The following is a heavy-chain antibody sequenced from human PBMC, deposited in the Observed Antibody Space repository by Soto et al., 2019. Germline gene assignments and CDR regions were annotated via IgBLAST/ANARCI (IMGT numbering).Heavy chain of an antibody. D-gene: IGHD3-22*01. CDR2: ISYDGSNK. Sequence: GGSLRLSCAASGFTFSSYAMHWIRQAPGKGLEWVAVISYDGSNKYYADSVKGRFTISRDNSKNTLYLQMNSLRAEDTAVYYVARDMYYYDSSGYYYYYDGMDVWGPGTPVTVSS. CDR3: ARDMYYYDSSGYYYYYDGMDV. CDR1: GFTFSSYA. J-gene: IGHJ6*02. V-gene: IGHV3-30*04.